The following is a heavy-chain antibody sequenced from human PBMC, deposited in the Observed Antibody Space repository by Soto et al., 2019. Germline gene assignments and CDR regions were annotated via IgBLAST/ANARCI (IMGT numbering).Heavy chain of an antibody. CDR1: GFTFSSYS. CDR3: ARDPKTSGGQHWAFNYFDS. Sequence: LRLSCAVSGFTFSSYSMSWVRQAPGKGPEWVALISYDGTNKFYADSVKGRFTISRDNSKSTLYLQVDSLRPEDAAVYYCARDPKTSGGQHWAFNYFDSWGQGTLVTVSS. J-gene: IGHJ4*02. CDR2: ISYDGTNK. V-gene: IGHV3-30-3*01. D-gene: IGHD7-27*01.